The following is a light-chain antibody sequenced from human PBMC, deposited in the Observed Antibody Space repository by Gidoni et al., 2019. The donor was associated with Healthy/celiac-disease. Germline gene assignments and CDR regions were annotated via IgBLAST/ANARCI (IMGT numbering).Light chain of an antibody. CDR3: KQYNNWPRT. Sequence: EVVMTQSPPTLSVSPGERATLSCRASQSVSSNLAWYQQKPGQAPRLLIYGASTRATGIPARFSGSGSGTEFTLTISSLQSEDFAVYYCKQYNNWPRTFGQGTKVEIK. V-gene: IGKV3-15*01. CDR1: QSVSSN. J-gene: IGKJ1*01. CDR2: GAS.